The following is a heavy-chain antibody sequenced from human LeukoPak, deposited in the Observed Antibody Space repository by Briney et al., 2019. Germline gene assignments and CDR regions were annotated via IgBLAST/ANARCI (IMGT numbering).Heavy chain of an antibody. CDR3: ARGLFLRENPGSWFDP. J-gene: IGHJ5*02. D-gene: IGHD3-10*01. CDR2: IYHTGHT. Sequence: SETLSLTCAVSGGSISSGDYSWNWIRQPPGKGLEWIGYIYHTGHTFYNPSLKSRVTMSVDRSNNQFSLRLTSVTAADTAVYYCARGLFLRENPGSWFDPWGQGTLVTVSP. V-gene: IGHV4-30-2*01. CDR1: GGSISSGDYS.